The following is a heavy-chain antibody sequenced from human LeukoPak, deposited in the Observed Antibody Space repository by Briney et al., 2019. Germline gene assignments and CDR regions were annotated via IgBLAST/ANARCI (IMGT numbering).Heavy chain of an antibody. CDR3: ARKRPNYFGY. J-gene: IGHJ4*02. Sequence: GGSLRLSCAASGFTFSSYSMNWVRQAPGKGLEWVSSISSSSSYIYYADSVKGRFTISRDNAENSLYLQMNSLRAEDTALYYCARKRPNYFGYWGQGTLVTVSS. V-gene: IGHV3-21*06. CDR1: GFTFSSYS. CDR2: ISSSSSYI.